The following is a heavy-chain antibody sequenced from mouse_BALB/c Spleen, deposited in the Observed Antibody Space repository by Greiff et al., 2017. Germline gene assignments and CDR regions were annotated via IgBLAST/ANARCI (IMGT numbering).Heavy chain of an antibody. CDR1: GYTFTSYW. CDR3: ARSSYGTSWFAY. D-gene: IGHD2-10*01. Sequence: VQLQQSGAELARPGASVKLSCKASGYTFTSYWMQWVKQRPGQGLEWIGAIYPGDGDTRYTQKFKGKATLTADKSSSTAYMQLSSLASEDSAVYYCARSSYGTSWFAYWGQGTLVTVSA. J-gene: IGHJ3*01. V-gene: IGHV1-87*01. CDR2: IYPGDGDT.